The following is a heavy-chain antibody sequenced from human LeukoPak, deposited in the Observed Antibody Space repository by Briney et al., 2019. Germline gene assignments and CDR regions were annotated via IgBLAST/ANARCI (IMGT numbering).Heavy chain of an antibody. CDR3: ARRPNYYDSSGFFHRAFDI. D-gene: IGHD3-22*01. Sequence: ASVKVSCKASGYTFTGYYMHWVRQAPGQGLEWMGWISAYNGNTNYAQKLQGRVTMTTDTSTSTAYMELRSLRSDDTAVYYCARRPNYYDSSGFFHRAFDIWGQGTMVTVSS. V-gene: IGHV1-18*04. CDR2: ISAYNGNT. J-gene: IGHJ3*02. CDR1: GYTFTGYY.